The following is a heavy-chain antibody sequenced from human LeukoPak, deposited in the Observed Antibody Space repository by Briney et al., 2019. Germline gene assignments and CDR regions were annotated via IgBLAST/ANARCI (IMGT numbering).Heavy chain of an antibody. Sequence: GGSLRLSCAASGFTLGSHAMHWVRQAPGKGLEWVAVISYDGSNKYYADYVKGRFTISRDNSKNTLYLQMNSLRAEDTAVYYCARAFYGGNSLSAFDIWGQGTMVTVSS. CDR1: GFTLGSHA. CDR3: ARAFYGGNSLSAFDI. CDR2: ISYDGSNK. J-gene: IGHJ3*02. D-gene: IGHD4-23*01. V-gene: IGHV3-30*04.